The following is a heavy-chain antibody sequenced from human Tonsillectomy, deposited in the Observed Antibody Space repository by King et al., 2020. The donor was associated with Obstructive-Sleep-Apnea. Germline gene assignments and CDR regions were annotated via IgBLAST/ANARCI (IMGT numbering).Heavy chain of an antibody. CDR1: GFSFSTSGVG. V-gene: IGHV2-5*02. CDR3: AHQQVLGSSRGAFDY. D-gene: IGHD3-10*01. J-gene: IGHJ4*02. Sequence: TLKESGPTLVKPTQTLTLTCTFSGFSFSTSGVGVGWIRQPPGKALEWLAIHYWDDDKRYSPSLKSRLTITKGTSKNQVTLTMTDMDPVDTGTYFCAHQQVLGSSRGAFDYWGQGTLVTVSS. CDR2: HYWDDDK.